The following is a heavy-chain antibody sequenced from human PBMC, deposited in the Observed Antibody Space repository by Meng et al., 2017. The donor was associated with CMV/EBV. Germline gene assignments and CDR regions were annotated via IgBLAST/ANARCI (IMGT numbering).Heavy chain of an antibody. V-gene: IGHV4-34*01. CDR3: ARARINIVVVPAARFGMDV. J-gene: IGHJ6*02. CDR1: SFSGYY. D-gene: IGHD2-2*01. Sequence: SFSGYYWGWIRQPPGKGLEWIGEINHSGSTNYNPSLKSRVTISVDTSKNQFSLKLSSVTAADTAVYYCARARINIVVVPAARFGMDVWGQGTTVTVSS. CDR2: INHSGST.